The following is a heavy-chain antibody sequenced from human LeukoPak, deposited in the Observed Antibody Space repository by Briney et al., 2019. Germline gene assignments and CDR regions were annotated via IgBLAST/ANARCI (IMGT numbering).Heavy chain of an antibody. V-gene: IGHV3-48*03. Sequence: WGSLRLSCAASGFTFSSYEMNWVSQAPGKGLEWVSYISSSGSTIYYADSVKGRFTISRDNAKNSLYLQMNSLRAEDTAVYYCVRWYGGSGLENYYYYMDVWGKGTTVTISS. CDR3: VRWYGGSGLENYYYYMDV. CDR1: GFTFSSYE. CDR2: ISSSGSTI. D-gene: IGHD3-10*01. J-gene: IGHJ6*03.